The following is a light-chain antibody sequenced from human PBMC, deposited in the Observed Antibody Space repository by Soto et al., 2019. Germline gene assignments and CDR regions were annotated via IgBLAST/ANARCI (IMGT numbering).Light chain of an antibody. V-gene: IGLV1-47*01. Sequence: QSALTQPPSASGTPGQRVTISCSGGATNIGRNHVYWYQQFPGVAPRLLIYRNNQRPSGVPDRISGSKSGTSVSLAISGLRSEDEADYYCATWDDSLSGHVVFGGGTKLTVL. CDR2: RNN. CDR1: ATNIGRNH. J-gene: IGLJ2*01. CDR3: ATWDDSLSGHVV.